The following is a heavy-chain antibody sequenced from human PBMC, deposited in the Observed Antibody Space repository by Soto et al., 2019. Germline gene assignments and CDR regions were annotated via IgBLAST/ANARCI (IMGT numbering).Heavy chain of an antibody. J-gene: IGHJ6*02. Sequence: QVQLVESGGGVVQPGRSLRLSCAASGFTFSSYGMHWVRQAPGKGLEWVAVISYDGSNTYYADSVKGRFTISRDNSKNTLYLQMTSLRADDTAVYYCAKELVRSDDDGDYDPKSYYYYGMDVWGQGTTVTVSS. CDR2: ISYDGSNT. V-gene: IGHV3-30*18. D-gene: IGHD4-17*01. CDR1: GFTFSSYG. CDR3: AKELVRSDDDGDYDPKSYYYYGMDV.